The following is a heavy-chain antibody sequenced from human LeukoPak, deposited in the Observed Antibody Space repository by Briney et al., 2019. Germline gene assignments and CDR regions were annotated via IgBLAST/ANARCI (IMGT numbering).Heavy chain of an antibody. Sequence: ASVNVSCKASGYTFTSYGISWVRQAPGQGLEWMGWISAYNGNTNYAQKLQGRVTMTTDTSTSTAYMELRSLRSDDTAVYYCARWGDEEWELQYIDYWGQGTLVTVSS. CDR1: GYTFTSYG. CDR3: ARWGDEEWELQYIDY. D-gene: IGHD1-26*01. CDR2: ISAYNGNT. V-gene: IGHV1-18*01. J-gene: IGHJ4*02.